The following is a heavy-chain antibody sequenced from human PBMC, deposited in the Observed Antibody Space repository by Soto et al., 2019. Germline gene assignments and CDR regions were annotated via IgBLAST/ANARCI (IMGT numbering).Heavy chain of an antibody. Sequence: GGSLRLSCVASGFTFSGCWMNWVRQAPGKRLEWVASIQQDETQKYYVDSVRGRFTISRDNAMNSLYLQMNSLRAEDTAIYYCARGYSSSPNWFDPWGXGTLVNVSS. J-gene: IGHJ5*02. CDR1: GFTFSGCW. CDR2: IQQDETQK. V-gene: IGHV3-7*03. D-gene: IGHD6-6*01. CDR3: ARGYSSSPNWFDP.